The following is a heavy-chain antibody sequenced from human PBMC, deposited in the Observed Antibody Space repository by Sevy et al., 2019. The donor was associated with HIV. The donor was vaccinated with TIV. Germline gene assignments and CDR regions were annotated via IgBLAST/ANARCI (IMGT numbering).Heavy chain of an antibody. D-gene: IGHD1-26*01. V-gene: IGHV3-21*01. Sequence: GGSLRLSCAASGFTFSSYSMNWVRQAPGKGLEWVSSISSSSNYIYYADSVKGRFTISRDNAKNSLYLQMNSLRAEDTAVYYCARVYSGYYNSWGQGTLVTVSS. J-gene: IGHJ4*02. CDR1: GFTFSSYS. CDR3: ARVYSGYYNS. CDR2: ISSSSNYI.